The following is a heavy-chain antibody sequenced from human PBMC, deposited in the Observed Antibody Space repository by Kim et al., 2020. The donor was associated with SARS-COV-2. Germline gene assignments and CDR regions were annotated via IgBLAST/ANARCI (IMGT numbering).Heavy chain of an antibody. V-gene: IGHV3-30*18. CDR1: GFTFSSYG. D-gene: IGHD5-18*01. CDR2: ISYDGSNK. CDR3: AKDLYSGVDAPMGLPYY. J-gene: IGHJ6*01. Sequence: GGSLRLSCAASGFTFSSYGMHWVRQAPGKGLEWVAVISYDGSNKYYADSVKGRFTISRDNSKNTLYLQMNSLRAEDTAVYYCAKDLYSGVDAPMGLPYY.